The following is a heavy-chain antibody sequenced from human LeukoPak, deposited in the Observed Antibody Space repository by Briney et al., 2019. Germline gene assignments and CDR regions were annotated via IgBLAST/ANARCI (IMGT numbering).Heavy chain of an antibody. V-gene: IGHV1-3*01. Sequence: ASVKVSCKASGYTFTWYAMHWVRQAPGQRLEWIGWINAGNGNTKYSQKLQGRVTITRDTSASTAYMELSSLRSEDTAVYYCAREERGIVATREFDYWGQGTLVTVSS. CDR2: INAGNGNT. J-gene: IGHJ4*02. CDR1: GYTFTWYA. CDR3: AREERGIVATREFDY. D-gene: IGHD5-12*01.